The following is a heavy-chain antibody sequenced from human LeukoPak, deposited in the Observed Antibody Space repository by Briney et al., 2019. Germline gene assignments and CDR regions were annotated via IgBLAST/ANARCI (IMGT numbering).Heavy chain of an antibody. J-gene: IGHJ4*02. V-gene: IGHV3-48*01. D-gene: IGHD1-7*01. CDR3: ASEAPRPIKWERELILSYYFDF. CDR1: GFTFSTYN. CDR2: ICSSSRTV. Sequence: PGGSLRLSCAASGFTFSTYNMNWVRQAPGKGLEWVSYICSSSRTVYYADSVKGRFTISRDNAKNSLHLQMNNLRAEDTAVYYCASEAPRPIKWERELILSYYFDFWGQGTLVTVSS.